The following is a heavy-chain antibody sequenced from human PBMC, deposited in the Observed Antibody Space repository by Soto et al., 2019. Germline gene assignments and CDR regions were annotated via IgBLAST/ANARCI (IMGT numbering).Heavy chain of an antibody. D-gene: IGHD1-20*01. CDR2: IYWDDDK. CDR1: GFSLSTTGVG. CDR3: AHRRGGYNWDDAHFDY. V-gene: IGHV2-5*02. J-gene: IGHJ4*02. Sequence: QITLKESGPTLVKPTQALSLTCTFSGFSLSTTGVGVGWIRQPPGKALEWLAVIYWDDDKRYRPSLKSSLTITKDTSRNQVVLTMTNMDPVDTATYYCAHRRGGYNWDDAHFDYWGQGTLVTVSS.